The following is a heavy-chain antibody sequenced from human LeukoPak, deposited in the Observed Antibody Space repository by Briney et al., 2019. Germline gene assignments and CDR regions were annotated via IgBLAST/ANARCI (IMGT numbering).Heavy chain of an antibody. Sequence: GGSLRLSCAASGFRFSTHVIHWARQAPGKGLEWLAAISSDGNDKYYADSVKGRFTLTRDNSRHTVYLQMNSLRGEDTAVYSCAREGPNHCQDYWGQGTLVTVSS. CDR1: GFRFSTHV. V-gene: IGHV3-30*04. D-gene: IGHD1-14*01. J-gene: IGHJ4*02. CDR2: ISSDGNDK. CDR3: AREGPNHCQDY.